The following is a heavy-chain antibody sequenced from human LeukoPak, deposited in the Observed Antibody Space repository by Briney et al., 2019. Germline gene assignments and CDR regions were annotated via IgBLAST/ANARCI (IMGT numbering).Heavy chain of an antibody. CDR1: GYTSTSYD. D-gene: IGHD2-2*01. CDR3: AREWHCSSTSCNNWFDP. V-gene: IGHV1-8*01. CDR2: MNPNSGNT. J-gene: IGHJ5*02. Sequence: ASVKVSCKASGYTSTSYDINWVRQATGQGLEWMGWMNPNSGNTGYAQKFQGRVTMTRNTSISTAYMELSSLRSEDTAVYYCAREWHCSSTSCNNWFDPWGQGTLVTVSS.